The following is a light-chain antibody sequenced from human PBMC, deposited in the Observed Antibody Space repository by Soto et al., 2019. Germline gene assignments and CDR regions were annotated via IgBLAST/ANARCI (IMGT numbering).Light chain of an antibody. Sequence: DIQMTQSPSTLSASLGDRVTITCRASASISSWLSCYQQQPGKAPKLLIYKSSILENGVPSRFSGGGSGTEFTLPISSLQPDDFATYYCQQYGAFGQGTKVDIK. CDR3: QQYGA. CDR2: KSS. CDR1: ASISSW. V-gene: IGKV1-5*03. J-gene: IGKJ1*01.